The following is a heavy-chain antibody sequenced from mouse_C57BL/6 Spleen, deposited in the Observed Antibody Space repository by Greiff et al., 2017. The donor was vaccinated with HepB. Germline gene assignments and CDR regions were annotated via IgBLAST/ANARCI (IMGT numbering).Heavy chain of an antibody. CDR2: IHPNSGST. J-gene: IGHJ2*01. V-gene: IGHV1-64*01. D-gene: IGHD1-1*01. CDR3: ARYYYGSSYEDS. Sequence: VQLQQSGAELVKPGASVKLSCKASGYTFTSYWMHWVKQRPGQGLEWIGMIHPNSGSTNYNEKFKSKATLTVDKSSSTAYMQLSSLTSEDSAVYYCARYYYGSSYEDSWGQGTTLTVSS. CDR1: GYTFTSYW.